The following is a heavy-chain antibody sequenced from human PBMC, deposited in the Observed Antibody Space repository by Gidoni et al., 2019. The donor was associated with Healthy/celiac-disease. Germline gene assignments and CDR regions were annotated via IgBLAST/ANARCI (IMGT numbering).Heavy chain of an antibody. CDR3: ARDRSILTGYYYWYFDL. V-gene: IGHV4-61*08. Sequence: QVQLQESGPGLVKPSETLSLTCTVPGGSVSSGGYYWSWIRQPPGKGLEWIGYIYYSGSTNYNPSLKSRVTISLDTSKNQFSLKLSSVTAADTAVYYCARDRSILTGYYYWYFDLWGRGTLVTVSS. J-gene: IGHJ2*01. CDR1: GGSVSSGGYY. CDR2: IYYSGST. D-gene: IGHD3-9*01.